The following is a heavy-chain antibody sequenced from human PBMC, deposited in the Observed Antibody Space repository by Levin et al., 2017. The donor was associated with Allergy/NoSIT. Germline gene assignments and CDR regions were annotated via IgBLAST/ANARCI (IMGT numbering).Heavy chain of an antibody. Sequence: GGSLRLSCKGSGYSFTSYWIGWVRQMPGKGLEWMGIIYPGDSDTRYSPSFQGQVTISADKSISTAYLQWSSLKASDTAMYYCARRSSSSLSNWFDPWGQGTLVTVSS. CDR3: ARRSSSSLSNWFDP. D-gene: IGHD6-13*01. CDR2: IYPGDSDT. J-gene: IGHJ5*02. V-gene: IGHV5-51*01. CDR1: GYSFTSYW.